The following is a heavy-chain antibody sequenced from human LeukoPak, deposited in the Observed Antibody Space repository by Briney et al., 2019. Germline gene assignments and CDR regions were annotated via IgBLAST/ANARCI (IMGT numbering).Heavy chain of an antibody. Sequence: GGSLRLSCAASGFTFSSYLMSWVRQAPGKGLEWVAHIKQNGSEKYYVDSVKGRFTISRDNAKNTLYLQMNSLRAEDTAVYYCAIDTDAVDCSGTSCYTMIFDYWGQGTLVTVSS. J-gene: IGHJ4*02. CDR1: GFTFSSYL. CDR3: AIDTDAVDCSGTSCYTMIFDY. V-gene: IGHV3-7*01. D-gene: IGHD2-2*02. CDR2: IKQNGSEK.